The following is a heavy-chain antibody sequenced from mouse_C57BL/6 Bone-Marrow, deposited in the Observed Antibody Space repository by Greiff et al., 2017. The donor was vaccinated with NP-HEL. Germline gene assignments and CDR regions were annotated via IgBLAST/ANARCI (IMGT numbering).Heavy chain of an antibody. D-gene: IGHD2-1*01. V-gene: IGHV3-6*01. J-gene: IGHJ2*01. CDR2: ISYDGSN. Sequence: EVQLQESGPGLVKPSQSLSLTCSVTGYSITSGYYWNWIRQFPGNKLEWMGYISYDGSNNYNPSLKNRISITRDTSKNQFFLKLNSVTTEDTATYYCTRRHCHYGNYDYFDYWGQGTTLTVSS. CDR1: GYSITSGYY. CDR3: TRRHCHYGNYDYFDY.